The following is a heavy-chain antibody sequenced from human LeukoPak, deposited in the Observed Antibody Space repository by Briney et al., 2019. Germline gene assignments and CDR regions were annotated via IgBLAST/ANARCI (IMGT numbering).Heavy chain of an antibody. CDR2: INYSGTT. V-gene: IGHV4-39*01. J-gene: IGHJ3*02. CDR3: ARLPIVVVPSTSFDI. Sequence: SETLSLTCTVSGGSISSGGYYWGWIRQPPGKGLQWIGSINYSGTTYYNPSLKSRVTISVDTSKNQFSLKLSSVTAADTAVYYCARLPIVVVPSTSFDIWGQGTMVTVSS. CDR1: GGSISSGGYY. D-gene: IGHD2-2*01.